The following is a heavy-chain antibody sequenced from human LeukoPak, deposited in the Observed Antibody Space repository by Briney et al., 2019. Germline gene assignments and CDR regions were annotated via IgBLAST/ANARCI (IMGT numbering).Heavy chain of an antibody. J-gene: IGHJ4*02. CDR1: GFTFSSYA. CDR3: ARQGSEIDY. Sequence: GGSLRLSCAASGFTFSSYAMSWVRQAPGKGLEWVSPISGSGSSTYYADSVKGRFTISRDNSKNTLYLQMNSLRAEDTAMYYCARQGSEIDYWGQGTLVTVSS. CDR2: ISGSGSST. V-gene: IGHV3-23*01.